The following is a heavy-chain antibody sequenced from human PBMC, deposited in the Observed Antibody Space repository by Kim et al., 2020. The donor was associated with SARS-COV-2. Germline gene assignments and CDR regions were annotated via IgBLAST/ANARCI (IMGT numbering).Heavy chain of an antibody. D-gene: IGHD6-13*01. CDR3: AITTGYSSSWVLNYYYMDV. V-gene: IGHV4-39*01. CDR2: IYYSGST. J-gene: IGHJ6*03. CDR1: GGSISSSSYY. Sequence: SETLSLTCTVSGGSISSSSYYWGWIRQPPGKGLEWIGSIYYSGSTYYNPSLKSRVTISVDTSKNQFSLKLSSVTAADTAVYYCAITTGYSSSWVLNYYYMDVWGKGTTVTVSS.